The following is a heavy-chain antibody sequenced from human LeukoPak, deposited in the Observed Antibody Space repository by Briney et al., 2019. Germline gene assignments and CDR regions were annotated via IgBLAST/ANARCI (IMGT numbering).Heavy chain of an antibody. Sequence: GASVKVSCKASGYTFTSYYMHWVRQAPGQGLEWMGIINPSGGSTSYAQKFQGRVTMTRDTSTSTVYMELSSLRSEDTAVYYCARAAPTMVRDPRTLFDYWGQGTLVTVSS. J-gene: IGHJ4*02. CDR2: INPSGGST. CDR1: GYTFTSYY. D-gene: IGHD3-10*01. CDR3: ARAAPTMVRDPRTLFDY. V-gene: IGHV1-46*01.